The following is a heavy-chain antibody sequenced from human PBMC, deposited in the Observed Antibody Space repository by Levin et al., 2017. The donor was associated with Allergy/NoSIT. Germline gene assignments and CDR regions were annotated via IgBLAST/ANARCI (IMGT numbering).Heavy chain of an antibody. Sequence: PSETLSLTCAVFGGSFSDYYWNWIRQPPGKGLEWIGEINHSGSTNYNPSLKSRVTMSVDTSTKQFSLKLISVTAADTAVYYCARGVPHSYGSGSAPFNGDYHYYGLDVWGQGPTVTVS. CDR3: ARGVPHSYGSGSAPFNGDYHYYGLDV. CDR2: INHSGST. D-gene: IGHD3-10*01. CDR1: GGSFSDYY. V-gene: IGHV4-34*01. J-gene: IGHJ6*02.